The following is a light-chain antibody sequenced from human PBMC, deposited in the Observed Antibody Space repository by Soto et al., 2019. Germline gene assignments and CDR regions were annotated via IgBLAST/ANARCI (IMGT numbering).Light chain of an antibody. CDR2: EGT. J-gene: IGLJ1*01. Sequence: QSALTQPASVSGFLGQSITMSCTGSSSDVGTFHLVSWFQQHPGKAPKLLIFEGTKRPSGVSDRFSGSKSGNTASLTIAGLQAEDEADYHCCSYAGTRTSWVFGTGTKRTVL. CDR1: SSDVGTFHL. V-gene: IGLV2-23*01. CDR3: CSYAGTRTSWV.